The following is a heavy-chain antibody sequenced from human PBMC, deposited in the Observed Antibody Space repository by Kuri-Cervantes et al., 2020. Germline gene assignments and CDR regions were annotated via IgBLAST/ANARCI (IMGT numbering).Heavy chain of an antibody. Sequence: ESLKISCAVYGGSFSGYYWSWIRQPPGKGLEWIGEINHSGSTNYNPFLKSRVTISVDTSKNQFSLNLSSVTAADTAVYYCAREIAYGDYGWFDSWGQGTLVTVSS. CDR2: INHSGST. CDR3: AREIAYGDYGWFDS. CDR1: GGSFSGYY. J-gene: IGHJ5*01. V-gene: IGHV4-34*01. D-gene: IGHD4-17*01.